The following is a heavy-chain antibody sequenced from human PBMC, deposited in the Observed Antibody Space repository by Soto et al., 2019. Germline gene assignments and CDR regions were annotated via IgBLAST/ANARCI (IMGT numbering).Heavy chain of an antibody. CDR2: IYYSGST. V-gene: IGHV4-59*01. CDR1: GGSISSYY. Sequence: QVQLQESGPGLVKPSETLSLTCTVSGGSISSYYWSWIRQPPGKGLEWIGYIYYSGSTNYNPSLKSRVTISVDTSKNQFSLKLSSVTAADTAVYYCARSPSITMIHFDPWGQGTLVTVSS. D-gene: IGHD3-22*01. CDR3: ARSPSITMIHFDP. J-gene: IGHJ5*02.